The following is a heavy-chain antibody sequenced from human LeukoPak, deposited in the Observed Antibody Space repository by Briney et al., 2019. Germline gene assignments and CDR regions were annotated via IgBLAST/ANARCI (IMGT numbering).Heavy chain of an antibody. V-gene: IGHV4-38-2*02. J-gene: IGHJ4*02. CDR3: ARDGVGYSYGYSDY. D-gene: IGHD5-18*01. CDR2: IYHSGST. Sequence: PSETLSLTCTVSGYSISSGYYWGWNRQPPGKGLEWIGSIYHSGSTYYNPSLKSRVTISVDTSKNQFSLKLSSVTAADTAVYYCARDGVGYSYGYSDYWGQGTLVTVSS. CDR1: GYSISSGYY.